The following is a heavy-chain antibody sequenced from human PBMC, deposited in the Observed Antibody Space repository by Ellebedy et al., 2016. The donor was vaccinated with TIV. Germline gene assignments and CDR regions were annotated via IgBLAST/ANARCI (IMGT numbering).Heavy chain of an antibody. V-gene: IGHV4-38-2*02. CDR1: GYSISGGYF. CDR3: ARDQSATAFDI. CDR2: VYHSGNT. D-gene: IGHD6-13*01. Sequence: MPSETLSLTCTVSGYSISGGYFWVWIRQPPGKGLEWIGSVYHSGNTYYNPSLKGRIIMSVDTSKNQFSLILSSVPAADTAVYFCARDQSATAFDIWGQGTMVTVSS. J-gene: IGHJ3*02.